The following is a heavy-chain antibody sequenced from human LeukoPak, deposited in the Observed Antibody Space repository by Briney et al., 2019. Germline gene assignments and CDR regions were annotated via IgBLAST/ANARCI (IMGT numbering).Heavy chain of an antibody. D-gene: IGHD4-17*01. V-gene: IGHV1-24*01. CDR1: GYTLTELS. Sequence: GASVKVSCKVSGYTLTELSMHWVRQAPGKGLEWMGGFDPEDGETIYAQKFQGRVTMTEDTSTDTAYMELSSLRSEDTAVYYCATDTTVTKYRYYYYYGMDVWGQGTTVTVSS. CDR2: FDPEDGET. CDR3: ATDTTVTKYRYYYYYGMDV. J-gene: IGHJ6*02.